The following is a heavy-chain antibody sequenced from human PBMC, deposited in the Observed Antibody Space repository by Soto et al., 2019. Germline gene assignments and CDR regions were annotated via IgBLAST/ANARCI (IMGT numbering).Heavy chain of an antibody. CDR2: IWYDGSNK. V-gene: IGHV3-33*01. Sequence: SLRLSCAASGFTFSSYGMHWVRQAPGKGLEWVAVIWYDGSNKYYADSVKGRFTISRDNSKNTLYLQMNSLRAEDTAVYYCARDWTPYYYGSGSYYAYWGQGTLVTVSS. D-gene: IGHD3-10*01. J-gene: IGHJ4*02. CDR1: GFTFSSYG. CDR3: ARDWTPYYYGSGSYYAY.